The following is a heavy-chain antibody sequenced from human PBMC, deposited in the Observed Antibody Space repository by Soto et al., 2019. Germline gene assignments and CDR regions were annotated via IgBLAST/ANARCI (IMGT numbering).Heavy chain of an antibody. CDR3: TTDPLAAEPPYYYYGMDV. D-gene: IGHD6-19*01. V-gene: IGHV3-15*07. J-gene: IGHJ6*02. Sequence: GGSLRLSCAASGFTFSNAWMNWVRQAPGKGLEWVGRIKSKTDGGTTDYAAPVKGRFTISRDDSKNTLYLQMNSLKTEDTAVYYCTTDPLAAEPPYYYYGMDVWGQGTTVTVSS. CDR1: GFTFSNAW. CDR2: IKSKTDGGTT.